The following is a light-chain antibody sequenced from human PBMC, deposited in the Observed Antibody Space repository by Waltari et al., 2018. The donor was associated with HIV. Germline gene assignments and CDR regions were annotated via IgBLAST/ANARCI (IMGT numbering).Light chain of an antibody. Sequence: QSALTQPASVSGSPGQSLTISCTGTSSDVGGYNYVPWYQQHPGKAPKLMIYEVSNRPSGVSNRFSGSKSGNTASLTISGLQAEDEADYYCSSYTSSSTRVFGGGTNLTVL. V-gene: IGLV2-14*01. CDR1: SSDVGGYNY. CDR2: EVS. CDR3: SSYTSSSTRV. J-gene: IGLJ3*02.